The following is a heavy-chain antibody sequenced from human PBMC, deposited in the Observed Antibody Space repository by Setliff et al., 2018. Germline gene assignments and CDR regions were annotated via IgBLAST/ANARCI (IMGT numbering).Heavy chain of an antibody. D-gene: IGHD5-18*01. Sequence: ASVKVSSKASGNIFSSSDINWVRQTPGQGLEWMGWMNPNGRAGSTQKFQGRVTMTRDTSINTVYMELNSLRSDDTAVYYCVRGPRQASYGFPLRPFDIWGQGTVVTVSS. CDR1: GNIFSSSD. V-gene: IGHV1-8*02. J-gene: IGHJ3*02. CDR2: MNPNGRA. CDR3: VRGPRQASYGFPLRPFDI.